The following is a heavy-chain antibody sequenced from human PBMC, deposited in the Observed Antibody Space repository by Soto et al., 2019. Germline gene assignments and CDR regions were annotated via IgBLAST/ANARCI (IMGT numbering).Heavy chain of an antibody. D-gene: IGHD4-17*01. CDR3: ARSQTTVPSYDY. J-gene: IGHJ4*02. Sequence: PSETLSLTCAVSGGSISSGGYSWSWIRQPPGKGLEWIGYIYHSGSTYYNPSLKSRVTISVDRSKNQFSLKLSSVTAADTAVYYCARSQTTVPSYDYWGQGTLVTVS. CDR2: IYHSGST. V-gene: IGHV4-30-2*01. CDR1: GGSISSGGYS.